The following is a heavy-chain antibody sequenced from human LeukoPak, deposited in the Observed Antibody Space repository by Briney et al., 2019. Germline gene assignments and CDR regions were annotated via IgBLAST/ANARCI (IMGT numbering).Heavy chain of an antibody. D-gene: IGHD2-21*02. V-gene: IGHV3-30*04. CDR1: GFTFSNYA. CDR3: ARDLRKSADYYFDY. J-gene: IGHJ4*02. CDR2: ISSDGRDK. Sequence: GGSLRLSCAASGFTFSNYAIHWVRQAPDKGLEWVAVISSDGRDKHYADSVKGRFTISRDNSKNTLYLQMNSLRTEDTAIYYCARDLRKSADYYFDYWGQGSLVTVSS.